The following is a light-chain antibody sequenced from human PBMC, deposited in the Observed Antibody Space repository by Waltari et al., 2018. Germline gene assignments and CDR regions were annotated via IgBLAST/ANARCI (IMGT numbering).Light chain of an antibody. CDR2: LGS. Sequence: DIVMTQSPVSLPVTPVESASIPCRSSQSLLQSNGHNYLEWYLQRPGQSPQVLISLGSVRATGVPDRFSGSGSGTDFTLKISRVEAEDVGTYYCMRALHSPVFGQGTKLEIK. CDR3: MRALHSPV. V-gene: IGKV2-28*01. J-gene: IGKJ2*01. CDR1: QSLLQSNGHNY.